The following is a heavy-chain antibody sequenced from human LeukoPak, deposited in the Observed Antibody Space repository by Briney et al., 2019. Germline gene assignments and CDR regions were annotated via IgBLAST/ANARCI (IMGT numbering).Heavy chain of an antibody. Sequence: ASVKVSCKVSGYTLTELPMHWVRQAPGKGLEWMGGFDPEDGETIYAQKFQGRVTMTEDTSTDTAYMELSSLRSEDTAVYYCATLSYGSGSYYYYGMDVWGQGTTVTVSS. V-gene: IGHV1-24*01. CDR2: FDPEDGET. J-gene: IGHJ6*02. D-gene: IGHD3-10*01. CDR1: GYTLTELP. CDR3: ATLSYGSGSYYYYGMDV.